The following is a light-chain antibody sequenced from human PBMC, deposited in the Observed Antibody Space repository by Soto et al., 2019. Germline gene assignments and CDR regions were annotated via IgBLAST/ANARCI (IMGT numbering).Light chain of an antibody. CDR3: SSSAGSNKYV. V-gene: IGLV2-8*01. CDR1: SSDVGGYNY. J-gene: IGLJ1*01. Sequence: QSVLTQPPSASGSPGQSVTISCTGTSSDVGGYNYVSWYQQHPGKAPKLMIYEVTKRPSGVPDRFSASKSGNTASLTVSGLQAEDEADYYCSSSAGSNKYVFGTGTKVTVL. CDR2: EVT.